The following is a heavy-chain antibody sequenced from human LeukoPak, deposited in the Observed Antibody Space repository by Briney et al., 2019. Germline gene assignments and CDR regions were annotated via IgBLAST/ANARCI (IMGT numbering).Heavy chain of an antibody. Sequence: GGSLRLSCAASGFSLTTYGTHWLRQAPGKGLEWVAVIWYDGSRKFYGDSVKGRFTVSRDTSENTMYLQMNTLRADDTAVYYCARDGGSGIDYWGQGTLVTVSS. V-gene: IGHV3-33*01. CDR2: IWYDGSRK. J-gene: IGHJ4*02. CDR1: GFSLTTYG. CDR3: ARDGGSGIDY. D-gene: IGHD3-10*01.